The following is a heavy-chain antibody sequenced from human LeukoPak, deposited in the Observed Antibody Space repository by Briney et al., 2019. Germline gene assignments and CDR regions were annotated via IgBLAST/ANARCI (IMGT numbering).Heavy chain of an antibody. J-gene: IGHJ5*02. CDR2: IYYSGST. CDR1: GGSISSSSYY. CDR3: ARHCKQRLWFGGTNWFDP. V-gene: IGHV4-39*07. D-gene: IGHD3-10*01. Sequence: PSETLSLTCTVSGGSISSSSYYWGWIRQPPGKGLEWIGSIYYSGSTYYNPSLKSRVTISVDTSKNQFSLKLSSVTAADTAVYYCARHCKQRLWFGGTNWFDPWGQGTLVTVSS.